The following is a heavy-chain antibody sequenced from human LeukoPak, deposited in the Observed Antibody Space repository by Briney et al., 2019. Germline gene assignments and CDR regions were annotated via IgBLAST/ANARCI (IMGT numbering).Heavy chain of an antibody. CDR2: IYTSGST. CDR3: VRDHVSPGLSNWFDP. Sequence: SETLSLTCTVSGGSISSYYWSWIRQPAGKGLEWIGRIYTSGSTNYNPSLKSRVTMSVDTPKNQFSLKVTSVTASDTAMYYCVRDHVSPGLSNWFDPWGQGTLVTVSS. J-gene: IGHJ5*02. CDR1: GGSISSYY. V-gene: IGHV4-4*07. D-gene: IGHD3-16*01.